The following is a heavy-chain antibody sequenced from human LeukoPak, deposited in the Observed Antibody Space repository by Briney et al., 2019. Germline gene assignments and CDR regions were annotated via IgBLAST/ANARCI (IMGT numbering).Heavy chain of an antibody. J-gene: IGHJ4*02. CDR3: ARDFLYYYDSSGYPGY. V-gene: IGHV3-21*01. Sequence: LGGSLRLSCAASGFTFSSYSMNWVRQAPGKGLEWVSSISSSSSYIYYADSVKGRFTISRDNAKNSLYLQMNSLRAEDTAVYYCARDFLYYYDSSGYPGYWGQGTLVTVSS. CDR2: ISSSSSYI. D-gene: IGHD3-22*01. CDR1: GFTFSSYS.